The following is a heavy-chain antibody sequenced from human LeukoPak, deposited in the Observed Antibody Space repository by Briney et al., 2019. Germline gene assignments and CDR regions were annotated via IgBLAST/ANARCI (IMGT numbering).Heavy chain of an antibody. CDR1: GFSFSTYA. Sequence: GGSLRLSCAASGFSFSTYAMNWVRQAPGKGLEWVSTISVSGDSTFYADSVKGRFTISRDNSKNTLYLQMNSLRAEDTAVYYCAKKIYYMDVWGKGTTVTVSS. V-gene: IGHV3-23*01. CDR3: AKKIYYMDV. CDR2: ISVSGDST. J-gene: IGHJ6*03.